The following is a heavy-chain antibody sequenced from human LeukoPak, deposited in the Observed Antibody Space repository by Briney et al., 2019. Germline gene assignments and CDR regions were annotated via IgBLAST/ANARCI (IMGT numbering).Heavy chain of an antibody. J-gene: IGHJ5*02. V-gene: IGHV1-8*01. CDR3: ARKGDYYGSGSYYNFVNGFDP. D-gene: IGHD3-10*01. Sequence: ASVKVSCKASGYTFTSYDINWVRQATGQGLEWMGWMNPNSGNTGYAQKFQGRVTMTRTTSISTAYMELSSLRSENTAVYYCARKGDYYGSGSYYNFVNGFDPWGQGTLVTVSS. CDR2: MNPNSGNT. CDR1: GYTFTSYD.